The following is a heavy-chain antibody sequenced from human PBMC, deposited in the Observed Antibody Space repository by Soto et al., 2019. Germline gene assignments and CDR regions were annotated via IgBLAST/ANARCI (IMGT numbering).Heavy chain of an antibody. V-gene: IGHV2-5*02. J-gene: IGHJ4*02. D-gene: IGHD2-2*01. CDR3: GHSGPTSLGDS. CDR1: GFSLSTYGEG. Sequence: QITLKESGPTLVKPTQTLTLTCTFSGFSLSTYGEGVAWIRQPPGKALEWLALSYWDDDMRYSPSLRNRLTPARDSSKNQVVVTTTNVDPLGPGTYFCGHSGPTSLGDSWGQG. CDR2: SYWDDDM.